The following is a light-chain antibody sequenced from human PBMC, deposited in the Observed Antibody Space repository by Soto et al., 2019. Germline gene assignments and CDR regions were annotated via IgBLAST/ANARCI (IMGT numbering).Light chain of an antibody. Sequence: QPVLTQPPSASGTPGQRVTISCSGSNSNVGSNPVSWYQHLPGTAPKLLIYLNNQRPSGVPDRFSASKSGTSASLAIGELQSEDEADYYCASWDDSLNGPLFGGGTKVTVL. CDR3: ASWDDSLNGPL. V-gene: IGLV1-44*01. CDR2: LNN. J-gene: IGLJ2*01. CDR1: NSNVGSNP.